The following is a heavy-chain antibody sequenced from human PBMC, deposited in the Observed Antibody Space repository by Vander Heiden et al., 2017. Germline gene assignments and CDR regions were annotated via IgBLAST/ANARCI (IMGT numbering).Heavy chain of an antibody. CDR2: ISTTSNYI. CDR3: TRDPSLLWFGELLHFDY. CDR1: GFTVSSYG. V-gene: IGHV3-21*01. J-gene: IGHJ4*02. D-gene: IGHD3-10*01. Sequence: EVQLVESGGGLVKPGGSLRLSCDAYGFTVSSYGMNWVRQAPGKGLEWVSSISTTSNYIYYADSVKGRFTISRDNANNSLYLQMNSLRAEDTAVYYCTRDPSLLWFGELLHFDYWGQGTLVTVSS.